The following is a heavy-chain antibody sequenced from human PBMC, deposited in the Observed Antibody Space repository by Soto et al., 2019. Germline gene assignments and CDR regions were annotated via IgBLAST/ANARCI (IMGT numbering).Heavy chain of an antibody. Sequence: PWWCVRQSVVEGEIAFLGCPRILVSQAPGKGLEWVSAISGSGGSTYYADSVKGRFTISRDNSKNTLYLQMNSLRAEDTAVYYCAKSGYCGSTCCQTGRGIYYYYYMDVWGKGTTVTVSS. CDR3: AKSGYCGSTCCQTGRGIYYYYYMDV. CDR2: ISGSGGST. D-gene: IGHD2-2*03. CDR1: EIAFLGCP. J-gene: IGHJ6*03. V-gene: IGHV3-23*01.